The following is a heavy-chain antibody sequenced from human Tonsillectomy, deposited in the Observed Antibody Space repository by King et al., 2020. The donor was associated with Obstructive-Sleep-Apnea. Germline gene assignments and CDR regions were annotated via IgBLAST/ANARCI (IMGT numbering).Heavy chain of an antibody. J-gene: IGHJ4*02. D-gene: IGHD6-19*01. Sequence: PLHESGPGLVKPSDTLSLTCSVSGDSMSPSYWNWIRQPPGSRLEWIGHISYAGDTNYNPSLKSRVTMSIDMSKDQFSLKLTSVTAADSAMYFCARGGMYITVAGRLDLWGQGTVVTVSS. CDR1: GDSMSPSY. V-gene: IGHV4-59*07. CDR2: ISYAGDT. CDR3: ARGGMYITVAGRLDL.